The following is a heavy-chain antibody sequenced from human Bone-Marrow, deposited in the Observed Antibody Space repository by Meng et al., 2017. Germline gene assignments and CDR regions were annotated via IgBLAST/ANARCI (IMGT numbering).Heavy chain of an antibody. D-gene: IGHD4-17*01. CDR2: IYSGGST. Sequence: GGSLRLSCAASGFTVSSNYMSWVRQAPGKGLEWVSVIYSGGSTYYADSVKGRFTISRDNSKNTLYLQMNSLRVEDTAVYYCASGLRLTDDYGDYGGGHHDAFDIWGQGTMVTVSS. J-gene: IGHJ3*02. CDR3: ASGLRLTDDYGDYGGGHHDAFDI. V-gene: IGHV3-53*01. CDR1: GFTVSSNY.